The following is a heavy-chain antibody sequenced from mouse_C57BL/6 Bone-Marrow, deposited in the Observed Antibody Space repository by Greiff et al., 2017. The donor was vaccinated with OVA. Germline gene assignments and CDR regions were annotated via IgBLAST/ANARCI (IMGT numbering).Heavy chain of an antibody. V-gene: IGHV1-69*01. CDR3: AREGVLPFDY. Sequence: QVQLQQPGAELVMPGASVKLSCKASGYTFTSYWMHWVKQRPGQGLEWIGEIDPSDSYTNYNQKFKGKSTLTVDKSSSTAYMQLSMLTSEDSAVYYCAREGVLPFDYGGQGTTLTVTS. CDR1: GYTFTSYW. D-gene: IGHD2-14*01. CDR2: IDPSDSYT. J-gene: IGHJ2*01.